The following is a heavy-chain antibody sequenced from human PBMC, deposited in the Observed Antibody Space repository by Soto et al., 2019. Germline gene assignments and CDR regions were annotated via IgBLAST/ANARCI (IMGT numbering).Heavy chain of an antibody. CDR3: ARSQGGSSSLDIYYYYYYGMDV. CDR2: IIPIFGTA. CDR1: GGNFSSYA. J-gene: IGHJ6*02. D-gene: IGHD2-15*01. Sequence: QVQLVQSGAEVKKPGSSGEVSCKAPGGNFSSYAISWVRQAPGKRPEWMGGIIPIFGTAKYAQKFQGRVTITADESTSTGYMELSSLRSEDTAVYYCARSQGGSSSLDIYYYYYYGMDVWGQGTTVTVSS. V-gene: IGHV1-69*01.